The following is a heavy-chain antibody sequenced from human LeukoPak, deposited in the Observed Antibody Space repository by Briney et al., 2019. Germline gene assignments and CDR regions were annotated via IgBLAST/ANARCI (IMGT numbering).Heavy chain of an antibody. V-gene: IGHV4-59*08. CDR1: GGSINPYY. Sequence: SETLSLTCTVSGGSINPYYWSWIRQPPGKGQEWIAYVRDNGESNYNPSLKSRLTISVDTPNNQISLRLSFVTAADTAMYYCARQPANTAAFDIWGLGTMVTVSS. J-gene: IGHJ3*02. CDR2: VRDNGES. D-gene: IGHD5-18*01. CDR3: ARQPANTAAFDI.